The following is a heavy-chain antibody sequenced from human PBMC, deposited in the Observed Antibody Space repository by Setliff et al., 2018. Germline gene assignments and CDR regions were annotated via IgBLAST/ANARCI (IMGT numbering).Heavy chain of an antibody. D-gene: IGHD3-10*01. CDR2: INPDATTT. Sequence: GGSLRLSCAASGFTFSSHWMHWVRQVPGKGLAWVSQINPDATTTHYADSVKGRFTISRDNAKTTLYLQMNSLRVEDTAVYFCARDPRDGSSSPMADNWGQGTLVTVSS. J-gene: IGHJ4*02. CDR3: ARDPRDGSSSPMADN. V-gene: IGHV3-74*01. CDR1: GFTFSSHW.